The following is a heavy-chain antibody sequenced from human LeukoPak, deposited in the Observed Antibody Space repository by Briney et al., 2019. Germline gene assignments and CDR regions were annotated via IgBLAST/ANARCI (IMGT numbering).Heavy chain of an antibody. J-gene: IGHJ4*02. V-gene: IGHV4-38-2*02. D-gene: IGHD3-10*01. CDR2: IYHSGST. CDR1: GYSISSGYY. CDR3: ARDQEGYYGSGSYYTVAY. Sequence: SETLSLTCTVSGYSISSGYYWGWIRQPPGKGLEWIGSIYHSGSTYYNPSLKSRVTISVDTSKNQFSLKLSSVTAADTAVYYCARDQEGYYGSGSYYTVAYWGQGTLVTVSS.